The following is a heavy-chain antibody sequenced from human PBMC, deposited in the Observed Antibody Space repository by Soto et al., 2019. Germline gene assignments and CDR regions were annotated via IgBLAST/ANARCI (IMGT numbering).Heavy chain of an antibody. D-gene: IGHD3-22*01. CDR1: GFTFSDYY. CDR3: ARVNGYYYYGMDV. J-gene: IGHJ6*02. Sequence: GGSLRLSCAASGFTFSDYYMSWIRQAPGRGLEWVSDISSSGSIIYYADSVKGRFTISRDNAKNSLHLQMNSLRAEDTAVYYCARVNGYYYYGMDVWGQGTTVTVSS. V-gene: IGHV3-11*01. CDR2: ISSSGSII.